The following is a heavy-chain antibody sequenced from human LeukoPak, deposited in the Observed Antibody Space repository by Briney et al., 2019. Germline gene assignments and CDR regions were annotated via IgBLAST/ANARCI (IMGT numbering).Heavy chain of an antibody. CDR1: GFTFSSYA. V-gene: IGHV3-23*01. J-gene: IGHJ4*02. CDR2: ISATGGSS. CDR3: ARGRRDNYYSAAAY. D-gene: IGHD3-10*01. Sequence: GGSLRLSCAASGFTFSSYAMSWVRQAPGKGLEWVSAISATGGSSHYADSVKGRFTISRDNSNHMLYLQMNSLRAEDTALYYCARGRRDNYYSAAAYWGQGALVTVSS.